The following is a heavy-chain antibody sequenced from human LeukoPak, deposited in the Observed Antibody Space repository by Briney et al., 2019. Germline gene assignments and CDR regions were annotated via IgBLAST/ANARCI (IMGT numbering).Heavy chain of an antibody. CDR3: ARGGWAVNWFDP. J-gene: IGHJ5*02. CDR2: IYYSGST. Sequence: PSETLSLTCTVSGGSICSYYWSWIRQPPGKGLEWIGYIYYSGSTNYNPSLKSRVTISVDTSKNQFSLKLSSVTAADTAVYYCARGGWAVNWFDPWGQGTLVTVSS. V-gene: IGHV4-59*01. D-gene: IGHD3-16*01. CDR1: GGSICSYY.